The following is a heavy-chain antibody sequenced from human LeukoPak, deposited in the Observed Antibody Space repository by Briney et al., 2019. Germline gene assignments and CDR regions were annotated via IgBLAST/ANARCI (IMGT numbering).Heavy chain of an antibody. CDR3: ARNRRARYCSSTSCSERFDP. Sequence: ASVKVSCKASGSTFTGYYMHWVRQAPGQGLEWMGWINPNSGGTNYAEKFKGRVTMTRDTSISTAYMELRRLRSDDTAVYYCARNRRARYCSSTSCSERFDPWGQGTLVTVSS. J-gene: IGHJ5*02. CDR1: GSTFTGYY. V-gene: IGHV1-2*02. D-gene: IGHD2-2*01. CDR2: INPNSGGT.